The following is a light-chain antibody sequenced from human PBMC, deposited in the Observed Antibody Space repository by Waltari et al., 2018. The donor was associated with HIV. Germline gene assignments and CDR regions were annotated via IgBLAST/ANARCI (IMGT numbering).Light chain of an antibody. V-gene: IGKV3-15*01. CDR3: QKYNKWPWT. CDR1: QSVSNN. J-gene: IGKJ1*01. Sequence: EIVMTQSPATLSVSPGERATLSCRAGQSVSNNLAWFQQRPGQAPRPLISGASTRATDVFDRFSGSGSGTEFTLTIRSLESEDFAIYYCQKYNKWPWTFGQGNKVEIK. CDR2: GAS.